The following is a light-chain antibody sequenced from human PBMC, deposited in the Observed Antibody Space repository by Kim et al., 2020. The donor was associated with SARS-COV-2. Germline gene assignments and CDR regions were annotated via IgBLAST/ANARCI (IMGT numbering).Light chain of an antibody. CDR2: DAS. J-gene: IGKJ2*01. CDR3: QQRTIWSPIYT. Sequence: SLVETATLSCRASQIVFNYLARYQQRPGLAPRLLFYDASNRATGIPARFSGSWSGTDFTLTISSLEPEDFAVYYCQQRTIWSPIYTVGQWTKLEI. CDR1: QIVFNY. V-gene: IGKV3-11*01.